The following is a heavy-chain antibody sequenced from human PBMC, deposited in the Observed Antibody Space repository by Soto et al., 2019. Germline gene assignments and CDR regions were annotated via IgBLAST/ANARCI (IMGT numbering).Heavy chain of an antibody. V-gene: IGHV3-74*03. CDR2: ISYDGTET. J-gene: IGHJ6*02. CDR3: ARGSEAYYCYDDMDF. CDR1: GFTFSGYW. Sequence: LRLSCAASGFTFSGYWMHWVRQAPGKGLVWVSHISYDGTETTYADSVKGRFTISRDNPKSTLYLQMNSVRAEDTGVYYCARGSEAYYCYDDMDFWGQGTMVTVSS.